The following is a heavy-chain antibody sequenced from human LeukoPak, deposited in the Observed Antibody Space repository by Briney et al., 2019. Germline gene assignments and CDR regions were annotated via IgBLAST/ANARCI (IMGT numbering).Heavy chain of an antibody. V-gene: IGHV3-30-3*01. J-gene: IGHJ4*02. Sequence: GGSLRLSCAASGFTFSSYAMHWVRQAPGKGLEWVAFTSYDGSNKYYADSVKGRFTISRDNSKNTLYLQMNSLRAEDTAVYYCARECRTKVPAALCYFDYWGQGTLVTVSS. CDR1: GFTFSSYA. D-gene: IGHD2-2*01. CDR2: TSYDGSNK. CDR3: ARECRTKVPAALCYFDY.